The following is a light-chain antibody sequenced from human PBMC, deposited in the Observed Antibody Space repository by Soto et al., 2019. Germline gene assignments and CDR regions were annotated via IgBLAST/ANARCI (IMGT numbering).Light chain of an antibody. J-gene: IGLJ1*01. CDR3: ASFRSGTILV. Sequence: QSVLTQAASVSGCPGQSVTISCTGPRSDIGDSNFISWYQHSPGKAPRLLIYEVNNRPSGVSKRFSGSKAGNTASLTISGLLDDDEADYFCASFRSGTILVFGSGTKVTVL. V-gene: IGLV2-14*01. CDR2: EVN. CDR1: RSDIGDSNF.